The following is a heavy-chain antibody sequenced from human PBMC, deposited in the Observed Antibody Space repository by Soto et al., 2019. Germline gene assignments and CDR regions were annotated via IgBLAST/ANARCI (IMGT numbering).Heavy chain of an antibody. D-gene: IGHD2-2*01. CDR1: GFTFDDYA. V-gene: IGHV3-9*01. CDR2: LNWNSANI. CDR3: AKGSCISTSCAVLES. J-gene: IGHJ4*02. Sequence: EVQLVESGGGLVQPGRSLRLSCAASGFTFDDYAMHWVRQAPGKGLEWVSGLNWNSANIGYADSVKGRFTISRDNAKNSLSLQMNSLRADDTALYYCAKGSCISTSCAVLESWGQGTLVTVSS.